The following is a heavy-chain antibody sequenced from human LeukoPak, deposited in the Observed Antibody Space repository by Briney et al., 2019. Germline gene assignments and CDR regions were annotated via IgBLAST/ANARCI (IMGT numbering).Heavy chain of an antibody. CDR3: ARRVIDYGDYFDY. Sequence: TLSLTCTVSGGSISSGGYYWSWIRRHPGKGLEWIGYIYYSGSTYYNPSLKSRFTISVDTSKNQFSLKLSSVTAADTAVYYCARRVIDYGDYFDYWGQGTLVTVSS. V-gene: IGHV4-31*03. D-gene: IGHD4-17*01. CDR2: IYYSGST. J-gene: IGHJ4*02. CDR1: GGSISSGGYY.